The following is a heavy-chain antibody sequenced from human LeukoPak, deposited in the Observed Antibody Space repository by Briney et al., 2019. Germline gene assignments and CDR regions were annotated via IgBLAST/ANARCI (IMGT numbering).Heavy chain of an antibody. CDR3: ARPHSGGSHAFDV. CDR1: GYXFTTYW. J-gene: IGHJ3*01. V-gene: IGHV5-51*01. Sequence: GEPLQISCNGSGYXFTTYWICWVRPMPGKGLEWMGIIYLGDSDIRYSPSFQGQVTISADKSISTAYLQWSSLKASDTAMYYCARPHSGGSHAFDVWGQGTLVTVSS. D-gene: IGHD2-15*01. CDR2: IYLGDSDI.